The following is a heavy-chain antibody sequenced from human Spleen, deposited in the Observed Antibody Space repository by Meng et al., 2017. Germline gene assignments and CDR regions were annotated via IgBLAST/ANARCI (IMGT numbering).Heavy chain of an antibody. CDR3: ARGPTTMAHDFDY. CDR2: INHSGST. CDR1: GGSFSDYY. J-gene: IGHJ4*02. V-gene: IGHV4-34*01. Sequence: QVRLQQGGAGLFEPSETLSLTCVVSGGSFSDYYRSWIRQPPGKGLEWIGEINHSGSTNYNPSLESRATISVDTSQNNLSLKLSSVTAADSAVYYCARGPTTMAHDFDYWGQGTLVTVSS. D-gene: IGHD4-11*01.